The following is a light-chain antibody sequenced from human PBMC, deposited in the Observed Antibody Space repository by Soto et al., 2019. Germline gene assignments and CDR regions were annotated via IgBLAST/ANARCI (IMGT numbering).Light chain of an antibody. Sequence: EIVLTQSPGTLSFYPGERATLSCRASQSVGSNYLAWYQQKPGQAPRLLIYGASSRATGIPDRFSGGGSGTDFTLTISRLEPEDFAVYYCQQYNYSPWTYGQGTKVDIK. J-gene: IGKJ1*01. CDR1: QSVGSNY. V-gene: IGKV3-20*01. CDR3: QQYNYSPWT. CDR2: GAS.